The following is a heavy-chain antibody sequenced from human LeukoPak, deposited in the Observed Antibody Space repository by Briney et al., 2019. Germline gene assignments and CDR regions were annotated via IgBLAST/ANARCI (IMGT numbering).Heavy chain of an antibody. Sequence: SETLSLTCTVSGGSISSYYWSWIRQPPGKGLEWIGYIYYSGSTNYNPSLKSRVTISVDTSKNQFSLKLSSVTAADTAVYYCARHSGYGYGYYYYGMDVWGQGTTVTVS. CDR3: ARHSGYGYGYYYYGMDV. J-gene: IGHJ6*02. CDR2: IYYSGST. D-gene: IGHD5-18*01. V-gene: IGHV4-59*08. CDR1: GGSISSYY.